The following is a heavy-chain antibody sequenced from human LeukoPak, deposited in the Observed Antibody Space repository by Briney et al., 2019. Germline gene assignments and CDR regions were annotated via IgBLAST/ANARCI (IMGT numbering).Heavy chain of an antibody. J-gene: IGHJ4*02. D-gene: IGHD6-13*01. Sequence: EASVKVSCKASGYTFTGYYIHWVRQAPGKGLEWMGWVNPNSGGTNYAQNFQGRVTMTRDTSTSTAYMEVSSLRSDDTAVYYCARDRIAAPDDFDYWGQGTPVTVSS. CDR3: ARDRIAAPDDFDY. V-gene: IGHV1-2*02. CDR2: VNPNSGGT. CDR1: GYTFTGYY.